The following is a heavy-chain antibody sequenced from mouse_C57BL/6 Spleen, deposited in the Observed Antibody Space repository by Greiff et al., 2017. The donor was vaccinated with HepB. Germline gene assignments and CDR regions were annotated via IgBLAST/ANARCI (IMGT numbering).Heavy chain of an antibody. J-gene: IGHJ2*01. CDR2: IDPSDSYT. D-gene: IGHD2-1*01. CDR1: GYTFTSYW. CDR3: ARRDGNPYFDY. Sequence: VQLQQPGAELVRPGTSVKLSCKASGYTFTSYWMHWVKQRPGQGLEWIGVIDPSDSYTNYNQKFKGKATLTVDTSSSTAYMQLSSLTSEDSAVYYCARRDGNPYFDYWGQGTTLTVSS. V-gene: IGHV1-59*01.